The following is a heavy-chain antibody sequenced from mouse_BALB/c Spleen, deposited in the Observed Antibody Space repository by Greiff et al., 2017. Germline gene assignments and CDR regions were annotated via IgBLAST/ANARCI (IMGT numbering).Heavy chain of an antibody. D-gene: IGHD1-1*01. Sequence: EVQRVESGGGLVQPGGSRKLSCAASGFTFSSFGMSWVRQAPEKGLEWVAYISSGSSTIYYADTVKGRFTISRDNAKNTLYLQMTSLRSEDTAMYYCAREGDYYGSRVHYFDYWGQGTTLTVSS. CDR1: GFTFSSFG. CDR2: ISSGSSTI. J-gene: IGHJ2*01. V-gene: IGHV5-17*02. CDR3: AREGDYYGSRVHYFDY.